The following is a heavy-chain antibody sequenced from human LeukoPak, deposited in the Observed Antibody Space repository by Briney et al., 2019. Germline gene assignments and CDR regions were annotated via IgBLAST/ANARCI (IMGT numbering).Heavy chain of an antibody. CDR1: GYTFTGYY. Sequence: GASVKVSCKASGYTFTGYYMNWVRQAPGQGLEWMGRINPNSGGTNYTQKFQGRVTMTRDTSISTAYMELSRLRSDDTAVYYCARVLFRGYDWLGYWGQGTLVTVSS. CDR2: INPNSGGT. V-gene: IGHV1-2*06. CDR3: ARVLFRGYDWLGY. D-gene: IGHD5-12*01. J-gene: IGHJ4*02.